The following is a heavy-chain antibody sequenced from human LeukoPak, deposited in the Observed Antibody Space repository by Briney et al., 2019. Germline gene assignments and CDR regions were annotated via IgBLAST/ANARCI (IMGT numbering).Heavy chain of an antibody. CDR2: ISYSGTT. CDR3: ARISLTGYAPISGYFDY. Sequence: PSPSLSLACTVSGGSISSSGYDSGWIRQPPGKGLQWIGTISYSGTTYYNPSLKSRVTISVDTSNNQLSLKLNSVTAADTAVYYCARISLTGYAPISGYFDYWGQGTLVTVSS. D-gene: IGHD3-9*01. V-gene: IGHV4-39*07. CDR1: GGSISSSGYD. J-gene: IGHJ4*02.